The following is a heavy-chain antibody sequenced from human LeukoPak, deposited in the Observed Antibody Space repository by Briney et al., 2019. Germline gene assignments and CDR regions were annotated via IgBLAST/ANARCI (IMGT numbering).Heavy chain of an antibody. Sequence: ASVKVSCKASGYTFTGLYMHWVRQASGQGLEYMGWINPKSGDTDYAQKFQGRVTMTRDTSISTVYIEVSGLRSDDTAVYYCARDKSDCRDDRCYSKRNDFWGQGTLVTVSS. V-gene: IGHV1-2*02. CDR1: GYTFTGLY. J-gene: IGHJ4*02. CDR3: ARDKSDCRDDRCYSKRNDF. D-gene: IGHD2-15*01. CDR2: INPKSGDT.